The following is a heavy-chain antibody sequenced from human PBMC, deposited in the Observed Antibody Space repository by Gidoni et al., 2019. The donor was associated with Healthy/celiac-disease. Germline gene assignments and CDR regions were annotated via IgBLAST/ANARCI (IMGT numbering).Heavy chain of an antibody. D-gene: IGHD6-19*01. V-gene: IGHV3-11*06. J-gene: IGHJ4*02. CDR3: ARASGGYGLPDRYDY. CDR1: GFTFSDYY. Sequence: QVQLVESGGGLVKPGGSLRLSCAASGFTFSDYYMSWIRQAPGKGLEWVSYISSRSSYTNYADSVKGRFTISRDNAKNSLYLQMNSLRAEDTAVYYCARASGGYGLPDRYDYWGQGTLVTVSS. CDR2: ISSRSSYT.